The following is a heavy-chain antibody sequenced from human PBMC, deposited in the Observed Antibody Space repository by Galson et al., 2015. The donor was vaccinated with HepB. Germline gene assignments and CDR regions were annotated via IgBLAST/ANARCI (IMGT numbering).Heavy chain of an antibody. CDR2: ISAYNGNT. J-gene: IGHJ6*03. Sequence: SVKVSCKASGYTFTSYGISWVRQAPGQGLEWMGWISAYNGNTNYAQKLQGRVTMTTDTSTSTAYMELRSLRSDDTAVYYCARVDYDFWSGLYGYYYYMDVWGKGTTVTVSS. V-gene: IGHV1-18*01. D-gene: IGHD3-3*01. CDR3: ARVDYDFWSGLYGYYYYMDV. CDR1: GYTFTSYG.